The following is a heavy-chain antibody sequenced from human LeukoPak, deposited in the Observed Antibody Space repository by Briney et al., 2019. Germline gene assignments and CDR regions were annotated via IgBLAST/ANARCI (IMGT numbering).Heavy chain of an antibody. CDR2: ISWNSGSI. CDR3: AKVGIAAAGNYYYYGMDV. J-gene: IGHJ6*02. Sequence: GRSLRLSCAASGFTFDEYAMHWVRQAPGKGGEGVSGISWNSGSIGYADSVKGRFTISRDNAKNSLYLQMNSLRAEDTALYYCAKVGIAAAGNYYYYGMDVWGQGTTVTVSS. CDR1: GFTFDEYA. D-gene: IGHD6-13*01. V-gene: IGHV3-9*01.